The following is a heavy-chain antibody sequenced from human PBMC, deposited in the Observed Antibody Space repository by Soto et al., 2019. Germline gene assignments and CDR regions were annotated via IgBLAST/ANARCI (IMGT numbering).Heavy chain of an antibody. J-gene: IGHJ4*02. CDR2: IIPILGIA. V-gene: IGHV1-69*08. CDR3: AKDYGGKDGDY. Sequence: QVQLVQSGAEVKKPGSSVKVSCKASGGTFSSYTISWVRQAPGQGLEWMGRIIPILGIANYAQKFQGRVTITADKSTSTAYMELSSLRSEDTAVYYGAKDYGGKDGDYWGQGPLVTVSS. CDR1: GGTFSSYT. D-gene: IGHD4-17*01.